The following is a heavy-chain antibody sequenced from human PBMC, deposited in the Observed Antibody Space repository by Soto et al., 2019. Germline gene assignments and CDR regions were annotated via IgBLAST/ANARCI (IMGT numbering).Heavy chain of an antibody. CDR1: GYTFTSYY. CDR3: AREENTMIVVVPYYYYYGMDV. D-gene: IGHD3-22*01. J-gene: IGHJ6*02. Sequence: ASVKVSCKASGYTFTSYYMHCVRQAPGQGLEWMGIINPSGGSTSYAQKFQGRVTMTRDTSTSTVYMELSSLRSEDTAVYYCAREENTMIVVVPYYYYYGMDVWGQGTTVTVSS. V-gene: IGHV1-46*01. CDR2: INPSGGST.